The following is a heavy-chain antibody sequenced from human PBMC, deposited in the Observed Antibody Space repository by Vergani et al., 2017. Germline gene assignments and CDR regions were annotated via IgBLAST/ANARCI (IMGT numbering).Heavy chain of an antibody. V-gene: IGHV3-11*04. CDR1: GFKFSDHY. J-gene: IGHJ6*02. D-gene: IGHD1-14*01. Sequence: LEESGGGSVKPGGSLRLSCAASGFKFSDHYMSWSRQAPGKGLEWVSHISPGASTVSYTDSVTGRFTVSRDNDNNSLTLDMKTLRVEDTAVYYCAKNPGISTTRHYYAMDVWGQGTTVTVSS. CDR2: ISPGASTV. CDR3: AKNPGISTTRHYYAMDV.